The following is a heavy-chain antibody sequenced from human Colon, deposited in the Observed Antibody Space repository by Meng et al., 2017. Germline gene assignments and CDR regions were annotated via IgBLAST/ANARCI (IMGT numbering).Heavy chain of an antibody. J-gene: IGHJ4*02. V-gene: IGHV4-4*02. CDR1: GVCISGSGW. D-gene: IGHD3-22*01. CDR2: TSHSGRT. Sequence: SGQGLRKPLVSLSLTRAASGVCISGSGWLSCAHQPPGKGLEWIGETSHSGRTNYSPSLKSLVTISLDKSKNQLSLKLNSVTAADTSVYYCASSDYYRSDYWGQGTLVTVSS. CDR3: ASSDYYRSDY.